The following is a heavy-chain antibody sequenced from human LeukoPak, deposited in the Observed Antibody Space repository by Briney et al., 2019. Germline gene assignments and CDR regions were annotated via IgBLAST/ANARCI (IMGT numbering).Heavy chain of an antibody. V-gene: IGHV3-21*01. CDR3: ARDDSGGLQLRYYMDV. D-gene: IGHD5-24*01. CDR1: GFTFSSYT. Sequence: GGSLRLSCAASGFTFSSYTMNWVRQAPGKGLEWVSSISTSSIYIYYADSVKGRFTLSRDNAKNSLYLQMNSLRAEDTAVYYCARDDSGGLQLRYYMDVWGKGTTVTVSS. J-gene: IGHJ6*03. CDR2: ISTSSIYI.